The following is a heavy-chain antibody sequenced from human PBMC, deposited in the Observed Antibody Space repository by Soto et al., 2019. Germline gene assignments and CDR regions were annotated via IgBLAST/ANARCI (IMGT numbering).Heavy chain of an antibody. V-gene: IGHV3-53*01. D-gene: IGHD5-18*01. Sequence: EVHLVESGGGLIQPGGTLRLSCAASGCTVSGNYMAWVHQARGKGMEWVSVIYRGGGTYYADTVKGRVTISRDNSKNTLYLQMNSLRTEDTAVYYCATVDTALAFYFDYWGQGTLVTVSS. J-gene: IGHJ4*02. CDR3: ATVDTALAFYFDY. CDR1: GCTVSGNY. CDR2: IYRGGGT.